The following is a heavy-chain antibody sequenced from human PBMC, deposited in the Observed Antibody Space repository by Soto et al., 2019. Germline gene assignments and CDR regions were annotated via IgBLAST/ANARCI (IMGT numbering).Heavy chain of an antibody. CDR2: IYHSGST. CDR3: ARRSSITIFGVVTSGWFDP. V-gene: IGHV4-4*02. D-gene: IGHD3-3*01. J-gene: IGHJ5*02. Sequence: PSETLSLTCAVSGVSFSSTNWWSWVRQPPGKGLEWIGDIYHSGSTQYNPSLVSRVTISIDKSKNQFSLRLNSVTAADTAVYYCARRSSITIFGVVTSGWFDPWGPGTLVTVSS. CDR1: GVSFSSTNW.